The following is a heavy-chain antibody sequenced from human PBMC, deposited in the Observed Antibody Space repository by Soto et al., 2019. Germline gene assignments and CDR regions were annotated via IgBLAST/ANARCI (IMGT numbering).Heavy chain of an antibody. CDR1: LFTCSSYS. Sequence: GPLRVSGAASLFTCSSYSMNWVRQGPGKGLEWVSSISSSSSYIYYADSVKGRFTISRDNAKNSLYLQMNSLRAEDTAVYYCARTGDSSGYYPPRDAFDIWGQGTMVSVSS. V-gene: IGHV3-21*01. D-gene: IGHD3-22*01. CDR3: ARTGDSSGYYPPRDAFDI. CDR2: ISSSSSYI. J-gene: IGHJ3*02.